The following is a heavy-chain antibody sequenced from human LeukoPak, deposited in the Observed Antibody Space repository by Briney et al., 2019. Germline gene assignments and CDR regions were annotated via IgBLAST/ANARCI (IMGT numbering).Heavy chain of an antibody. D-gene: IGHD5-12*01. J-gene: IGHJ4*02. CDR1: GFTFSSYA. CDR3: TKVRVATKLATELDY. Sequence: GGLLRLSCAASGFTFSSYAMTWARQAPGKGLEWVSGISNSGGSTFNADSVKGRFTISRDNSKNTLYLQMNSLRAEDTAVYYCTKVRVATKLATELDYRGAGNLGTVSS. V-gene: IGHV3-23*01. CDR2: ISNSGGST.